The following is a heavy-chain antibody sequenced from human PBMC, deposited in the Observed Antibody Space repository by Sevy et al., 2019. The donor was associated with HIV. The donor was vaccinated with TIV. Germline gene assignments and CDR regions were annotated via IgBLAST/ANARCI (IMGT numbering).Heavy chain of an antibody. CDR1: GYTFTGYY. CDR2: INPNSGGT. D-gene: IGHD3-22*01. CDR3: ASQYYYDSSGLTPGFDP. J-gene: IGHJ5*02. V-gene: IGHV1-2*02. Sequence: ASVKVSCKASGYTFTGYYMHWVRQAPGQGLEWMGWINPNSGGTNYAQTFQGRVTMTRDTSISTAYMELSRLRSDDTAVYYCASQYYYDSSGLTPGFDPWGQGTLVTVSS.